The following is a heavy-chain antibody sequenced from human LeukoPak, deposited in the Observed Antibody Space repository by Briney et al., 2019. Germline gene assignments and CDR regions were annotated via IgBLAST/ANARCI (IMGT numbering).Heavy chain of an antibody. CDR3: ARDERIAAPSTYYYYYMDV. V-gene: IGHV3-7*01. CDR2: VNQGATQK. D-gene: IGHD6-25*01. CDR1: GFDFSTQW. Sequence: GGSLRLSCAASGFDFSTQWMSWVRQAPGKGLEWVAIVNQGATQKYYVDSVKGRFTISRDNAENSLYLQMNSLRAEDTAVYYCARDERIAAPSTYYYYYMDVWGKGTTVTVSS. J-gene: IGHJ6*03.